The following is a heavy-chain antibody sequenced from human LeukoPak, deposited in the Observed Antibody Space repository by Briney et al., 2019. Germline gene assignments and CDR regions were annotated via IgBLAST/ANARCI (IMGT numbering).Heavy chain of an antibody. J-gene: IGHJ6*03. CDR2: INSDGSST. CDR1: GFTFSSYW. Sequence: GGSLRLSCAASGFTFSSYWMHWVRQAPGKGLVWVSRINSDGSSTSYADSVKGRFTISRDNAKNTLYLQMNSLRAEDTAVYYCARRNYDILTGGGASAHYYYYYMDVWGKGTAVTVSS. D-gene: IGHD3-9*01. CDR3: ARRNYDILTGGGASAHYYYYYMDV. V-gene: IGHV3-74*01.